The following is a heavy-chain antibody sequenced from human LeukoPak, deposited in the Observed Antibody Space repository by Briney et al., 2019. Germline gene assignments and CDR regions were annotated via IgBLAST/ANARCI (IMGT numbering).Heavy chain of an antibody. J-gene: IGHJ4*02. CDR1: GFTFSSYS. V-gene: IGHV3-21*01. Sequence: PGGSLRLSCAASGFTFSSYSMNWVRQAPGKGLEWVSSISSSSYIYHADSVKGRFTISRDNAKNSLYLQMNSLRAEDTAVYYCARDLSGSYPDFDYWGQGTLVTVSS. CDR2: ISSSSYI. CDR3: ARDLSGSYPDFDY. D-gene: IGHD3-10*01.